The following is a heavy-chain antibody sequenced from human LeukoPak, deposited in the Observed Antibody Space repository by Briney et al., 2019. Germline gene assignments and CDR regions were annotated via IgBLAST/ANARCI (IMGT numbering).Heavy chain of an antibody. J-gene: IGHJ3*02. CDR3: ARASFQNWNDRDAFDI. CDR2: IYTSGST. D-gene: IGHD1-1*01. V-gene: IGHV4-61*02. Sequence: SETLSLTCTVSGGSISSGSYYWSWIRQPAGKGLEWIGRIYTSGSTNYNPSLKSRVTISVDTSKNQFSLKLSSVTAADTAVYYCARASFQNWNDRDAFDIWGRGTMVTVSS. CDR1: GGSISSGSYY.